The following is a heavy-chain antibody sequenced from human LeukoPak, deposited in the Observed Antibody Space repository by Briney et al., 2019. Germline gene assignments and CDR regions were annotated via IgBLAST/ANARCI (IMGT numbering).Heavy chain of an antibody. CDR2: IYYSGST. CDR1: GGSISSSSYY. CDR3: ARHGPLIEEGWEVDQPYYYYYGMDV. D-gene: IGHD1-26*01. Sequence: SETLSLTCTVSGGSISSSSYYWGWIRQPPGKGLEWIGSIYYSGSTYYNPSLKSRVTISVDTSKNQFSLKLSSVTAADTAVYYCARHGPLIEEGWEVDQPYYYYYGMDVWGQGTTVTVSS. V-gene: IGHV4-39*01. J-gene: IGHJ6*02.